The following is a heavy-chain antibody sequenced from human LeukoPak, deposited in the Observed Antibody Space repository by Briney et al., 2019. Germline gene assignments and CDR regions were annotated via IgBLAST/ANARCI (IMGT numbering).Heavy chain of an antibody. V-gene: IGHV3-23*01. D-gene: IGHD5/OR15-5a*01. CDR3: PKEWGSVSPGRLYYIDV. CDR1: GFTVSSNA. J-gene: IGHJ6*03. CDR2: LSGSGGYT. Sequence: PGGSLRLSCVASGFTVSSNAMRWVRQAPGKGLEWVSSLSGSGGYTYYAGSGKVRITSSRANSKNKLHLQMHSLRAEDTAVYSCPKEWGSVSPGRLYYIDVWGKGTTVTVSS.